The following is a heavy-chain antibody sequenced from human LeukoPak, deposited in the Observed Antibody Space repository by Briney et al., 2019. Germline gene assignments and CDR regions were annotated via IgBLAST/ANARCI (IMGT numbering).Heavy chain of an antibody. V-gene: IGHV4-59*08. Sequence: SETLSLTCTVSGGSISSYYWSWIRQPPGKGLEWIGYIYYSGSTNYNPSLKSRVTISVDTSKNQFSLKLSSVTAADTAVYYCAIHFTEDIVVVPAANPHDYWGQGTLVTVSS. J-gene: IGHJ4*02. CDR2: IYYSGST. CDR1: GGSISSYY. CDR3: AIHFTEDIVVVPAANPHDY. D-gene: IGHD2-2*01.